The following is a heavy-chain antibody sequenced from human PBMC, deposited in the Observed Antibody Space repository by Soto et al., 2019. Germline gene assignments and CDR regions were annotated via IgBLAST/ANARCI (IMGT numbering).Heavy chain of an antibody. J-gene: IGHJ3*02. CDR1: GFTFSSYS. V-gene: IGHV3-21*01. CDR2: ISSSSSYI. CDR3: ARGLYSNSWYGDAYDI. Sequence: GGSLRLSCAASGFTFSSYSMNWVRQAPGKGLEWVSSISSSSSYIYYADSVKGRFTISRDNAKNSLYLQMNSLRAEDTAVYYCARGLYSNSWYGDAYDIWGQGTMVTVSS. D-gene: IGHD6-13*01.